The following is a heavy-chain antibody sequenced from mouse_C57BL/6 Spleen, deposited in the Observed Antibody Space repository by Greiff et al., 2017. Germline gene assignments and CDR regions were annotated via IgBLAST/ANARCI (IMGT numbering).Heavy chain of an antibody. CDR1: GYAFSSYW. D-gene: IGHD2-1*01. Sequence: QVQLQQSGAELVKPGASVKISCKASGYAFSSYWMNWVKQGPGKGLEWIGQIYPGDGDTNYNGKFKGKATLTGDKSYSTAYMQLGSLTSEDSVVDFCSRCNYARHFDDWGKGTTLTVSS. V-gene: IGHV1-80*01. J-gene: IGHJ2*01. CDR2: IYPGDGDT. CDR3: SRCNYARHFDD.